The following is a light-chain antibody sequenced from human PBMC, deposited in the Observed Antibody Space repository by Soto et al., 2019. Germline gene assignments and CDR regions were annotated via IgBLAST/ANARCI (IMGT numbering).Light chain of an antibody. V-gene: IGLV2-23*02. CDR1: SSDVGTYSL. CDR3: SSYAGSRTLM. CDR2: EVR. J-gene: IGLJ3*02. Sequence: QSVLTQPASVSGSPGQSITISCTGTSSDVGTYSLVSWYQQHPGKVPKLMLYEVRKRPSGVSNRFSGSKSGNTASLTISGLRAEDEADYYCSSYAGSRTLMFGGGTKVTVL.